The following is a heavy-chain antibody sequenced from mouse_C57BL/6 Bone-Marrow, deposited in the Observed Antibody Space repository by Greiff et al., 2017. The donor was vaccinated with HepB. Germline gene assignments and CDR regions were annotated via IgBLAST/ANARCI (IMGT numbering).Heavy chain of an antibody. CDR1: GYTFTDYN. V-gene: IGHV1-22*01. CDR3: ASDYYGSSYAMDY. D-gene: IGHD1-1*01. CDR2: INPNNGGT. J-gene: IGHJ4*01. Sequence: EVQLQQSGPELVKPGASVKMSCKASGYTFTDYNMHWVKQSHGKSLEWIGYINPNNGGTGYNQKFKGKATLTVNKSSSTAYMELRSLTSEDSAVYYCASDYYGSSYAMDYWGQGTSVTVSS.